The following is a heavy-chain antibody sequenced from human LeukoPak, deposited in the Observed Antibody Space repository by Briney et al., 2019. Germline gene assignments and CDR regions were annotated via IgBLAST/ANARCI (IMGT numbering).Heavy chain of an antibody. V-gene: IGHV3-20*04. D-gene: IGHD1-26*01. J-gene: IGHJ4*02. Sequence: GGSLRLSCAASGFTFDDYGMSWVRQAPGKGLEWVSGINWNGGSTGYADSVKGRFTISRDNAKNSLYLQMNSLRAEYTALYYCARDLQVGATSGPGYWGQGTLVTVSS. CDR2: INWNGGST. CDR1: GFTFDDYG. CDR3: ARDLQVGATSGPGY.